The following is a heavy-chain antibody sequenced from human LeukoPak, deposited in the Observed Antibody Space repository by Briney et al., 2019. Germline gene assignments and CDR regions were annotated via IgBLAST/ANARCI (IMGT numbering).Heavy chain of an antibody. D-gene: IGHD5-12*01. J-gene: IGHJ4*02. CDR2: INHSGST. CDR1: GGSISSGDYY. CDR3: ARSVRIGYYYFDY. V-gene: IGHV4-39*07. Sequence: SETLSLTCTVSGGSISSGDYYWSWIRQPPGKGLEWIGEINHSGSTNYNPSLKSRVTISVDTSKNQFSPKLSSVTAADTAVYYCARSVRIGYYYFDYWGQGTLVTVSS.